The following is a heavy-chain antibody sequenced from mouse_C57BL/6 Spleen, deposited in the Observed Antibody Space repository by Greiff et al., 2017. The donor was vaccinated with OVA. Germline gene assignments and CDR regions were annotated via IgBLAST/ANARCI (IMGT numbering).Heavy chain of an antibody. Sequence: VKLMESGAELVKPGASVKISCKASGYAFSSYWMNWVKQRPGKGLEWIGQIYPGDGDTNYNGKFKGKATLTADKSSSTAYMQLSSLTSEDSAVYFCARSMDYDYDGGYFDYWGQGTTLTVSS. V-gene: IGHV1-80*01. CDR1: GYAFSSYW. CDR2: IYPGDGDT. J-gene: IGHJ2*01. CDR3: ARSMDYDYDGGYFDY. D-gene: IGHD2-4*01.